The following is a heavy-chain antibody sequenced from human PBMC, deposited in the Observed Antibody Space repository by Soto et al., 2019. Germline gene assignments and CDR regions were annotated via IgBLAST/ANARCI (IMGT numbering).Heavy chain of an antibody. J-gene: IGHJ6*02. Sequence: ASVKVSCKASGYTFTGHYMHWVRQAPGQGLEWMGWINPNSGGTNYAQKFQGWVTMTRDTSISTAYMELSRLRSDDTAVYYCARSSNGDVDTAMYYYYGMDVWGQGTTVTVSS. CDR3: ARSSNGDVDTAMYYYYGMDV. CDR1: GYTFTGHY. V-gene: IGHV1-2*04. D-gene: IGHD5-18*01. CDR2: INPNSGGT.